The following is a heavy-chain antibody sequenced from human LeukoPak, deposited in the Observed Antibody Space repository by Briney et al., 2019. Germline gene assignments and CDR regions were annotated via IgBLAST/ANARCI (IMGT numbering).Heavy chain of an antibody. D-gene: IGHD6-13*01. Sequence: WETLSPTCTVCGGPINRYYGSGIREPPGKGLVWMGYIYYSGSTKYNPSHKSRVTISVDTSKTQSSLKLSPVTAADTAVYSCARAGAAYSRGWWSWFDPWGQGTLVTVSS. CDR2: IYYSGST. CDR3: ARAGAAYSRGWWSWFDP. CDR1: GGPINRYY. V-gene: IGHV4-59*13. J-gene: IGHJ5*02.